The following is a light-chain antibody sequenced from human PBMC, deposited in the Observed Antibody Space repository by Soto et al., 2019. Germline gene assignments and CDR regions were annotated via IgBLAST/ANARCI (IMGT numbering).Light chain of an antibody. CDR2: WAS. J-gene: IGKJ1*01. CDR3: QQDYSNTAK. CDR1: QSLLYSSNNRNY. Sequence: THSSYSLSASLFWRGTITCRACQSLLYSSNNRNYLAWYQQKSGHPPRLLIYWASTRESGVPDRFSGSGSGTDFTLTINSLQAEDVAVYFCQQDYSNTAKFAQGTKVDI. V-gene: IGKV4-1*01.